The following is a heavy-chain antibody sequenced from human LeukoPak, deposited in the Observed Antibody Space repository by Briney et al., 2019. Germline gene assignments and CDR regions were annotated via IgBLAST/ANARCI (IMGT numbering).Heavy chain of an antibody. CDR3: ARRIAARHRGYWCDP. CDR1: GGTFSGYY. J-gene: IGHJ5*02. V-gene: IGHV4-34*01. D-gene: IGHD6-6*01. CDR2: INHSGST. Sequence: PSETLSLTCAVYGGTFSGYYWSWIRQPPGKGLEWIGEINHSGSTNYNPSLKSRVTISVDSSMNQFSLKVRSVTAADTAVDYRARRIAARHRGYWCDPGGQGTLVTVSS.